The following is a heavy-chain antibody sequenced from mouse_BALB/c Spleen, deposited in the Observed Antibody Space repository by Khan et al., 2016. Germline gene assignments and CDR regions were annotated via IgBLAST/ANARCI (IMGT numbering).Heavy chain of an antibody. D-gene: IGHD2-4*01. CDR2: IDPYNGGT. V-gene: IGHV1S135*01. CDR3: ARDDYDVTWFAY. J-gene: IGHJ3*01. CDR1: GYSFTDYN. Sequence: VQLQQSGPELVKPGASAKVSCKASGYSFTDYNIYWVKQSHGKSLEWIGYIDPYNGGTSYNQKFKGKATLTVDKSSSTAFMHLNSLTSDDTEGDYKARDDYDVTWFAYWGQGNLVTDSA.